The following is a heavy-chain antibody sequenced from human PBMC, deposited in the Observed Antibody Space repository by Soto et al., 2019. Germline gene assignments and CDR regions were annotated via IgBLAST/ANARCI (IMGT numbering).Heavy chain of an antibody. D-gene: IGHD4-17*01. CDR1: GFTFSSYG. Sequence: QVQLVESGGGVVQPGRSLRLSCAASGFTFSSYGMHWVRQAPGKGLEWVAVIWYDGSNKYYADSVKGRFTISRDNSKNTLYLQMNCLRAEDTAVYYCAREGVGGLGYGDYYGMDVWGQGTTVTVSS. CDR2: IWYDGSNK. J-gene: IGHJ6*02. CDR3: AREGVGGLGYGDYYGMDV. V-gene: IGHV3-33*01.